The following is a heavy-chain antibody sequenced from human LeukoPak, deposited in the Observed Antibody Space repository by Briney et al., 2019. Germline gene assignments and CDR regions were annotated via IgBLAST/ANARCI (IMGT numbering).Heavy chain of an antibody. V-gene: IGHV3-30*02. D-gene: IGHD1-26*01. J-gene: IGHJ4*02. CDR3: VTYRVGTTHYYFDY. CDR1: GLTFNTYD. CDR2: IRYDGNEK. Sequence: PGGSLRLSCAASGLTFNTYDMHWVRQAPGKGLEWAAFIRYDGNEKYYADSVKGRLTISRDNSKSTLYLQVSSLRAEDTAVYYCVTYRVGTTHYYFDYWGQGTLVTVSS.